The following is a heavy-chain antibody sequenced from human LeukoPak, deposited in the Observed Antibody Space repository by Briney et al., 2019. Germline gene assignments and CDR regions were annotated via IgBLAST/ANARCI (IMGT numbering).Heavy chain of an antibody. J-gene: IGHJ4*02. CDR2: ISSSSSYI. CDR1: GFTFSGYS. D-gene: IGHD4-17*01. CDR3: ARDYGDYAGEFDY. V-gene: IGHV3-21*01. Sequence: GGSLRLSCAASGFTFSGYSMNWVRQAPGKGLEWVSSISSSSSYIYYADSVKGRFTISRDNAKNSLYLQMNSLRAEDTAVYYCARDYGDYAGEFDYWGQGTLVTVSS.